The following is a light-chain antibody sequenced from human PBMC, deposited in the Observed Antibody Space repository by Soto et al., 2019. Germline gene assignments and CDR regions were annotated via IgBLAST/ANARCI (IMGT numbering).Light chain of an antibody. CDR3: SSFTSSSTGV. CDR2: EVS. J-gene: IGLJ3*02. CDR1: SSDLGGYNY. V-gene: IGLV2-14*01. Sequence: QSALTQPASVSGSPGQSITISCTGTSSDLGGYNYVSWYQHHPGKAPKLMIYEVSNRPSGISNRFSGSKSGDTASLTISGLQAEDEGDYYCSSFTSSSTGVFGGGTKLTVL.